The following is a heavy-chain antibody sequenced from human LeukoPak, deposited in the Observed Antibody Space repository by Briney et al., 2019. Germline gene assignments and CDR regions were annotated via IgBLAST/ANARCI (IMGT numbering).Heavy chain of an antibody. V-gene: IGHV1-2*02. CDR1: GYTFTGYY. CDR2: INPNSGGT. Sequence: GASVKVSCKASGYTFTGYYMHWVRQAPGQGLEWMGWINPNSGGTNYAQKFQGRVTMTRDTSISTAYMELSRLRSDDTAVYYCASPGCSSTSCYGLHAFDIWGQGTMVTVSP. J-gene: IGHJ3*02. CDR3: ASPGCSSTSCYGLHAFDI. D-gene: IGHD2-2*01.